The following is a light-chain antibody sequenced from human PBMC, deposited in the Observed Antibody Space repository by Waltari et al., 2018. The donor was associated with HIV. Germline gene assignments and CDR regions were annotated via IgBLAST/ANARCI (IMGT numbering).Light chain of an antibody. CDR2: DVN. CDR1: ASDIGRYNH. J-gene: IGLJ1*01. CDR3: ASYTVNSTGV. Sequence: QSALSQPASVSASPGHSVAISCSGSASDIGRYNHVSWYQHHPDRAPTLILFDVNHRPSGISDRFSGSKSGTTASLTISTVRTDDEADYYCASYTVNSTGVFGTGTKLSVL. V-gene: IGLV2-14*03.